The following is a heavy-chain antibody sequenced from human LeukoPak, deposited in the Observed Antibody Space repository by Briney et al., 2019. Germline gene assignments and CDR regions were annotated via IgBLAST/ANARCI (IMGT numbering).Heavy chain of an antibody. Sequence: ASVKVSCKASGGTFSSYAISWVRQAPGQGLEWMGGIIPIFGTANYAQKFQGRVTITADESTSTAYMELSSLRSEDTAVYYCARDLVEYSGYDSPENWFDPWGQGTLVTVSS. CDR1: GGTFSSYA. CDR2: IIPIFGTA. D-gene: IGHD5-12*01. V-gene: IGHV1-69*13. J-gene: IGHJ5*02. CDR3: ARDLVEYSGYDSPENWFDP.